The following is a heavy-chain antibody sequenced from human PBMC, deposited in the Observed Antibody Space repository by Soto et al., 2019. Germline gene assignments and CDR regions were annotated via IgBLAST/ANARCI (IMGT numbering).Heavy chain of an antibody. J-gene: IGHJ4*02. CDR2: MNPNSGNT. CDR1: GYTFTSYD. D-gene: IGHD4-17*01. V-gene: IGHV1-8*01. CDR3: ARGIKYGEYSRCFDY. Sequence: ASVKVSFKASGYTFTSYDINWVRQATGQGFEYLGWMNPNSGNTGYVKKFQGRVTMTRDTSMSTAYMELSSLRSEDTAVYYCARGIKYGEYSRCFDYWGQGTLVTVSS.